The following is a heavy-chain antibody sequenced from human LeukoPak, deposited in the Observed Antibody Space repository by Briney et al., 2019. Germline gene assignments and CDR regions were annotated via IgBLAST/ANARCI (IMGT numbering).Heavy chain of an antibody. V-gene: IGHV1-69*04. CDR3: ARGGQHLLGYYYYMDV. D-gene: IGHD6-13*01. J-gene: IGHJ6*03. Sequence: SVKVSCKASGGTFNSNGLSWVRQAPGQGLEWVGRIIPILGIANYAQKFQGRVTITADKSTSTAYMELSSLRSEDTAVYYCARGGQHLLGYYYYMDVWGKGTTVTVSS. CDR2: IIPILGIA. CDR1: GGTFNSNG.